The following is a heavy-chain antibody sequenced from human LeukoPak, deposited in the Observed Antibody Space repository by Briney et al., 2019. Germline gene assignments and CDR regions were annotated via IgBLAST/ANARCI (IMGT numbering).Heavy chain of an antibody. D-gene: IGHD2-15*01. CDR2: ISGSGGST. Sequence: GGSLRLSCASSGFTFSSYAMSWVRQARGKGLEWVSAISGSGGSTYYADSVKGRFTISRDNSKNTLYLQMNSLRAEDTAVYYCAKVPSSVVNDYWGQGTLVTVSS. J-gene: IGHJ4*02. CDR3: AKVPSSVVNDY. V-gene: IGHV3-23*01. CDR1: GFTFSSYA.